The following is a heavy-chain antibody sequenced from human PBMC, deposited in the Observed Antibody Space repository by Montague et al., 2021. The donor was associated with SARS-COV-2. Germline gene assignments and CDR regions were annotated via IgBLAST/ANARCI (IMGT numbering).Heavy chain of an antibody. J-gene: IGHJ6*02. CDR3: AGGPAATYYYGMDV. Sequence: QSLSLTCTVSGGSIGSGSYYWSWIRQPAGKGLEWIGRIYTSGSTNYNPSLKSRVTISVDTSKNQFSLKLSSVTAADTAVYYCAGGPAATYYYGMDVWGQGTTVTVSS. CDR2: IYTSGST. CDR1: GGSIGSGSYY. V-gene: IGHV4-61*02. D-gene: IGHD2-15*01.